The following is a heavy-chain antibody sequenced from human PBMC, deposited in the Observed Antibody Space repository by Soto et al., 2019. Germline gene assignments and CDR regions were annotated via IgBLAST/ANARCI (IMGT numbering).Heavy chain of an antibody. CDR3: ARDGCSSTSCYPYYYYMDV. CDR2: ISAYNGNT. J-gene: IGHJ6*03. CDR1: GYTFTSYG. V-gene: IGHV1-18*01. Sequence: ASVKVSCKASGYTFTSYGISWVRQAPGQGLEWMGWISAYNGNTNYAQKLQGRVTMTTDTSTSTAYMELRSLRSDDTAVYYCARDGCSSTSCYPYYYYMDVWGKGTTVTVSS. D-gene: IGHD2-2*01.